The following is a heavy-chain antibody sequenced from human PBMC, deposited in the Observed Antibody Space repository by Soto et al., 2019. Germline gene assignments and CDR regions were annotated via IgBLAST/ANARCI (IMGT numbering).Heavy chain of an antibody. CDR1: GGSISSYY. CDR3: ARAVAGPDYFDY. J-gene: IGHJ4*02. V-gene: IGHV4-59*01. Sequence: SETLSLTCTVSGGSISSYYWSWIRQPPGKGLEWIGYIYYSGSTNYNPSLKSRVTISVYTSKNQFSLKLSSVTAADTAVYYCARAVAGPDYFDYWGQGTLVTVSS. CDR2: IYYSGST. D-gene: IGHD6-19*01.